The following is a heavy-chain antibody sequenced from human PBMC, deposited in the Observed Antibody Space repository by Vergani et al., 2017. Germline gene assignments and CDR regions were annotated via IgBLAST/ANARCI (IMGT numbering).Heavy chain of an antibody. CDR2: INPSGGHT. J-gene: IGHJ6*02. V-gene: IGHV1-46*01. D-gene: IGHD4-17*01. CDR3: ATPQTVTTVGMEV. CDR1: GYTFSNYY. Sequence: QVQVVQPGAEVKKSGASVKVSCKTSGYTFSNYYMHWVRQAPGQGLEWMGIINPSGGHTNYAQKFQGRVTMTRDTSTSTVYMELSSLRSEDTAVYYCATPQTVTTVGMEVWGQGTTVIVSS.